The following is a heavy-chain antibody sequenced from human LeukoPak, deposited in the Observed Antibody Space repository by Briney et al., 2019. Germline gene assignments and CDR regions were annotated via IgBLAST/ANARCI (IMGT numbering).Heavy chain of an antibody. Sequence: SGPALVKPTQTLTLTCTFSGFSLSTSGMRVSWIRQPPGKALEWLALIDWDDDKFYSTSLKTRLTISKDTSKNQVVITMTNMDPVDTATYYCARIAAAGNWFDPWGQGTLVTVSS. CDR1: GFSLSTSGMR. J-gene: IGHJ5*02. D-gene: IGHD6-13*01. CDR2: IDWDDDK. V-gene: IGHV2-70*04. CDR3: ARIAAAGNWFDP.